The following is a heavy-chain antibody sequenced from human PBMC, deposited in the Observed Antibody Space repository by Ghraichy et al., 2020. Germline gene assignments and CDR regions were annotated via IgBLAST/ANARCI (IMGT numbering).Heavy chain of an antibody. J-gene: IGHJ5*02. D-gene: IGHD2-15*01. CDR2: MDPTSCNP. CDR3: ARAPQVASNWFDT. V-gene: IGHV1-8*01. CDR1: GYTFTSYD. Sequence: ASVKVSCKASGYTFTSYDINWVRQATGQGLEWMGCMDPTSCNPGYEQRFQCRVTMTRNTSLSTAYMELSSLISEDTAVYYCARAPQVASNWFDTWGQGTLVTVSS.